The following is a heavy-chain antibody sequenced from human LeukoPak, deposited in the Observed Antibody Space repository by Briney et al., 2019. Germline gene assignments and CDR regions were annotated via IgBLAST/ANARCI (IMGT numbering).Heavy chain of an antibody. V-gene: IGHV4-59*01. CDR1: GGSISSYY. CDR2: IYYSGST. CDR3: ARGNCSGGSCYIPGRDYYYGMDV. J-gene: IGHJ6*02. D-gene: IGHD2-15*01. Sequence: SETLSLTCTVSGGSISSYYWSWIRQPPGKGLEWIGYIYYSGSTNYNPSLKSRVTISVDTSKNQFSLKLSSVTAADTAVYYCARGNCSGGSCYIPGRDYYYGMDVWGQGTTVTVSS.